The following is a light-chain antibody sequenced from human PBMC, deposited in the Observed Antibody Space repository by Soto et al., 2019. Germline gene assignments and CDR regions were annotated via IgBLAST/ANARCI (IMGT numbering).Light chain of an antibody. Sequence: QPVLTQSSSASASLGSSVKLTCTLSSGHSSYIIAWHQQQPGKAPRYLMKLEGSGSYNKGSGVPDRFSGSSSGADRYLTISNLQSEDEADYYCSSFEASNNLLFGGGTKMTGL. CDR2: LEGSGSY. CDR1: SGHSSYI. CDR3: SSFEASNNLL. J-gene: IGLJ2*01. V-gene: IGLV4-60*03.